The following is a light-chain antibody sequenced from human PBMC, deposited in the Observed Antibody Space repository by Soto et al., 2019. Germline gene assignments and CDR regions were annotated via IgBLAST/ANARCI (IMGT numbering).Light chain of an antibody. J-gene: IGLJ1*01. V-gene: IGLV2-14*01. CDR2: DVS. CDR3: YSYTTSCTHV. CDR1: SSDVGGYNY. Sequence: QSVLTQPASVSGSPGQSITISCSGTSSDVGGYNYVSWYQQHPGKAPQVMIYDVSNRPSGVSNRFSGSKSGNTASLTISGLQADDEADYSCYSYTTSCTHVFGTVTKVTV.